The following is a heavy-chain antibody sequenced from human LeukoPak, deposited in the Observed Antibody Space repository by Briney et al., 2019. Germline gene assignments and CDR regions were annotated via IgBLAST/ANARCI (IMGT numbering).Heavy chain of an antibody. J-gene: IGHJ6*03. D-gene: IGHD3-3*01. Sequence: PGGSLRLSCAASGFTFSSYAMSWVRQAPGKGLEWVSAISGSGGSTYYADSVKGRFTISRDNSKNTLYLQMNSLRAEDTAVYYCAKSGDAHYDFWSGTPRSGYYYMDVWGKGTTVTVSS. CDR2: ISGSGGST. CDR3: AKSGDAHYDFWSGTPRSGYYYMDV. V-gene: IGHV3-23*01. CDR1: GFTFSSYA.